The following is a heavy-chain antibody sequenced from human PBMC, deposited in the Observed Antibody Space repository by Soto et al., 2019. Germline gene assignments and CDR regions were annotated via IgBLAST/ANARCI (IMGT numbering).Heavy chain of an antibody. D-gene: IGHD1-1*01. Sequence: QVQLVESGGGVVQPGRSLRLSCAASEFTFSSYAMHWVRQAPGKGLEWVAFISFDGSNKYYADSVKGRFTISRDNSKNMLYLQMNSLRAEDTAMYYCARLRPEQYADYWGQGTLVTVSS. CDR1: EFTFSSYA. J-gene: IGHJ4*02. CDR3: ARLRPEQYADY. CDR2: ISFDGSNK. V-gene: IGHV3-30-3*01.